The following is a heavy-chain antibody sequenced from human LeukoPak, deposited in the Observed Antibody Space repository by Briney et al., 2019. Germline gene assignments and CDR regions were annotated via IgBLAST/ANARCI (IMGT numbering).Heavy chain of an antibody. CDR3: ARFDYGDHEGFDY. D-gene: IGHD4/OR15-4a*01. J-gene: IGHJ4*02. V-gene: IGHV1-2*02. CDR1: GYTFTGYY. Sequence: GASVKVSCKASGYTFTGYYMHWVRQAPGQGLEWMGWINPNSGGTNYAQNFQGRVTMTRDTSISTAYMELNRLRSDDTVVYYCARFDYGDHEGFDYWGQGTLVTVSS. CDR2: INPNSGGT.